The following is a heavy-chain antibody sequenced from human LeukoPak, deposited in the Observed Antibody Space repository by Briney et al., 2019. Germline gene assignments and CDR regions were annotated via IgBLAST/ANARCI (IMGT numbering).Heavy chain of an antibody. D-gene: IGHD6-19*01. J-gene: IGHJ4*02. Sequence: ASVKVSCKASGYTFTSYGISWVRQAPGQGLEWMGLISAYNGNTNYAQKLQGRVTMTTDTSTSTPYMELRSLRSDDTAVYYCARDSQYSSFDYWGQGALVTVSS. CDR1: GYTFTSYG. V-gene: IGHV1-18*01. CDR2: ISAYNGNT. CDR3: ARDSQYSSFDY.